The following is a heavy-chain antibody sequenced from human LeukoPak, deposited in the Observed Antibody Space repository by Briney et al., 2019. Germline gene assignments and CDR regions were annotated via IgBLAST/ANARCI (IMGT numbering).Heavy chain of an antibody. CDR2: LSHTGGTT. Sequence: GGSLRLSCAASGFTFSSYAMSWVRQAPGKGLEWVSSLSHTGGTTHFADSVQGRFTISRDNSKDTLYLQMDSLRAEDTAVYYCAKDLAGRPYGCDYWGQGTLVTVSS. V-gene: IGHV3-23*01. CDR1: GFTFSSYA. D-gene: IGHD4-17*01. J-gene: IGHJ4*02. CDR3: AKDLAGRPYGCDY.